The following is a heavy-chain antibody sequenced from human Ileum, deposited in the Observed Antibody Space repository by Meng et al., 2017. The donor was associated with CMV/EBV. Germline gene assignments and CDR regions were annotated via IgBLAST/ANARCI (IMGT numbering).Heavy chain of an antibody. Sequence: AYGFRGSGTYMGWVREAPGRGLEWVSVIYSGGSTCYADSVKGRFTISRDNSKNTLYLQMTSLRAEDTAVYYCLTGTRFHYYYGMDVWGQGTTVTVSS. J-gene: IGHJ6*02. CDR1: GFRGSGTY. CDR2: IYSGGST. CDR3: LTGTRFHYYYGMDV. D-gene: IGHD1-20*01. V-gene: IGHV3-53*01.